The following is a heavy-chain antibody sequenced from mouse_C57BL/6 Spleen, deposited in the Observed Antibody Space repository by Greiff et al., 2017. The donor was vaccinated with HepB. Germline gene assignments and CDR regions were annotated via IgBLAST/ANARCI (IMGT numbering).Heavy chain of an antibody. Sequence: QVQLQQPGAELVRPGTSVKLSCKASGYTFTSYWMHWVKQRPGQGLEWIGVIDPSDSYTNYNQKFKGKATLTVDTSSSTAYMQLSSLTSEDSAVYYCARYGYYGSSYDYFDYWGQGTTLTVSS. CDR2: IDPSDSYT. CDR1: GYTFTSYW. D-gene: IGHD1-1*01. CDR3: ARYGYYGSSYDYFDY. J-gene: IGHJ2*01. V-gene: IGHV1-59*01.